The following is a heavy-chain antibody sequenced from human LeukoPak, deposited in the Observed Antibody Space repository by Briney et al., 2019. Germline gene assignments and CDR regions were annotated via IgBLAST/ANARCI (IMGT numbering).Heavy chain of an antibody. CDR3: ARDSSLYCGVDCYSADAFDI. V-gene: IGHV4-59*01. D-gene: IGHD2-21*01. Sequence: SETLSLTCTVSGGSISSYYWSWIRQPPGKGLEWIGYIYYSGSTNYNPSLKSRVTISVDTSKNQFSLKLSSVTAADTAVYYCARDSSLYCGVDCYSADAFDIWGQGTMATVSS. CDR2: IYYSGST. J-gene: IGHJ3*02. CDR1: GGSISSYY.